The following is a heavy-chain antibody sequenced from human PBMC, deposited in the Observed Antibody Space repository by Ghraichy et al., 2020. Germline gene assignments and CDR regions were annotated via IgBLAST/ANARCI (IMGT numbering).Heavy chain of an antibody. CDR1: GFTFSSYA. V-gene: IGHV3-23*01. CDR3: AKGAGYCSGGSCWLYYYGMDV. Sequence: GGSLRLSCAASGFTFSSYAMSWVRQAPGKGLEWVSAISGSGGSTYYADSVKGRFTISRDNSKNTLYLQMNSLRAEDTAVYYCAKGAGYCSGGSCWLYYYGMDVWGQGTTVTVSS. J-gene: IGHJ6*02. CDR2: ISGSGGST. D-gene: IGHD2-15*01.